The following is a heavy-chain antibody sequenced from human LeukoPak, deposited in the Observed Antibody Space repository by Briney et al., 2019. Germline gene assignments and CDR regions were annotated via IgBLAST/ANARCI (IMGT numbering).Heavy chain of an antibody. CDR1: GGSFSGYC. V-gene: IGHV4-34*01. CDR2: INHSGST. CDR3: ARGRLYCSSTSCQLFDY. D-gene: IGHD2-2*01. Sequence: SETLSLTCAVYGGSFSGYCWSWIRQPPGKGLEWIGEINHSGSTNYNPSLKSRVTISVDTSKNQFSLKLSSVTAADTAVYYCARGRLYCSSTSCQLFDYWGQGTLVTVSS. J-gene: IGHJ4*02.